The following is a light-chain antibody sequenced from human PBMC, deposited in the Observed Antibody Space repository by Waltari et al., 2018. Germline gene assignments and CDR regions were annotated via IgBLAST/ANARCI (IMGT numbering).Light chain of an antibody. J-gene: IGKJ2*01. V-gene: IGKV3-15*01. CDR3: QQYSNWPPRYT. CDR1: QSISSD. CDR2: GAS. Sequence: EIVMTQSPVTLSVSPGEGATLSCRASQSISSDLAWYQHKPGQAPWLLIYGASTRATGVPVRFSGSGSGTEFTLTISGLQSEDFAVYYCQQYSNWPPRYTFGQGTRLEIK.